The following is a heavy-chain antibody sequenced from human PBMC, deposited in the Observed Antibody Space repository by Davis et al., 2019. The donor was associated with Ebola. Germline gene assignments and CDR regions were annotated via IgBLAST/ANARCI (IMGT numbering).Heavy chain of an antibody. Sequence: SETLSLTCTVSGYSISSGYYWGWLRQPPGKGLEWIGSFHHSGSTYYSPSLKSRVTISVDTSKNQFSLKLSSVTAADTAVYYCARRTIFSTFDIWGQGTMVTVSS. CDR2: FHHSGST. J-gene: IGHJ3*02. CDR3: ARRTIFSTFDI. V-gene: IGHV4-38-2*02. CDR1: GYSISSGYY. D-gene: IGHD3-3*01.